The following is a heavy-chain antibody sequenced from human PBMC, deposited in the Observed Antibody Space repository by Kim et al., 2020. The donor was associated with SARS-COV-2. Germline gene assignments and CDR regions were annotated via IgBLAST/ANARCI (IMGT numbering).Heavy chain of an antibody. D-gene: IGHD2-15*01. CDR3: ARRWNMVEIVVVVAATPWPNWFDP. CDR1: GGSISSSNW. J-gene: IGHJ5*02. V-gene: IGHV4-4*02. CDR2: IYHSGST. Sequence: SETLSLTCAVSGGSISSSNWWSWVRQPPGKGLEWIGEIYHSGSTNYNPSLKSRVTISVDKSKNQFSLKLSSVTAADTAVYYCARRWNMVEIVVVVAATPWPNWFDPWGQGTLVTVSS.